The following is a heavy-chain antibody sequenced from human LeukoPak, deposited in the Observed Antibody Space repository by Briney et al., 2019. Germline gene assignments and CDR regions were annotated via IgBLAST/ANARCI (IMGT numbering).Heavy chain of an antibody. Sequence: GGSLRLSCAASGVTFSSSWMSWVRQAPGKGPEWVANIRQDGSQKYYVDSVKGRFTISRDSAKNSMYLQMNSLRAEDTAVYYCAREARISIFGVVFDPWGQGTLVTVSS. CDR3: AREARISIFGVVFDP. CDR1: GVTFSSSW. D-gene: IGHD3-3*01. CDR2: IRQDGSQK. J-gene: IGHJ5*02. V-gene: IGHV3-7*01.